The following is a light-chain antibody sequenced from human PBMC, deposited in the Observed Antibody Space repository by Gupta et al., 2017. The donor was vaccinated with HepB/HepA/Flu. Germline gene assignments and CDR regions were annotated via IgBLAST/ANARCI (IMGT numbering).Light chain of an antibody. Sequence: EVALTQSPATLSLSPGERATLSCRASQSVRSYLAWHQQKPGQAPRLLIYDTSNRATGIPARFSGSGSGTEFTLTISSREPEDFAVYYCQHRNSWPLTFGRATKVDIK. J-gene: IGKJ4*01. V-gene: IGKV3-11*01. CDR1: QSVRSY. CDR2: DTS. CDR3: QHRNSWPLT.